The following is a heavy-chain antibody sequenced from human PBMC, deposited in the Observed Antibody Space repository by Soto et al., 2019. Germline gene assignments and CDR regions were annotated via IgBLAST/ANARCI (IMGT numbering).Heavy chain of an antibody. D-gene: IGHD1-26*01. J-gene: IGHJ4*02. CDR2: INAGNGNT. Sequence: QGQLVQSGAEEKKPGASVKVSCKASGYTFTSYAMHWVRQAPGQRLEWMGWINAGNGNTKYSQKFQGRVTITRDTSASTAYMELSSLRSEDTAVYYCARVLVGATPVDYWGQGTLVTVSS. CDR1: GYTFTSYA. V-gene: IGHV1-3*05. CDR3: ARVLVGATPVDY.